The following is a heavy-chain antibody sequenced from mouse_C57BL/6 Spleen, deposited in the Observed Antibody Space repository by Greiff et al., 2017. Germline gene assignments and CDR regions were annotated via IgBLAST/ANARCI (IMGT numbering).Heavy chain of an antibody. V-gene: IGHV2-5*01. CDR2: IWRGGST. J-gene: IGHJ3*01. D-gene: IGHD2-1*01. Sequence: VMLVESGPGLVQPSQSLSITCTVSGFSLTSYGVHWVRQSPGKGLEWLGVIWRGGSTDYNAAFMSRLSITKDNSKSQVFFKMNSLQADDTAIYYFAKPGGNYAWFAYWGQGTLVTVSA. CDR3: AKPGGNYAWFAY. CDR1: GFSLTSYG.